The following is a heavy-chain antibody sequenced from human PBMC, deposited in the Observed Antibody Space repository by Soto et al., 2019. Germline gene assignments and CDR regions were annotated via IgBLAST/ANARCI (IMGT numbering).Heavy chain of an antibody. CDR1: GFTFSSYG. V-gene: IGHV3-33*01. CDR2: IWYDGSNK. J-gene: IGHJ6*02. D-gene: IGHD3-10*01. Sequence: QVQLVESGGGVVQPGRSLRLSCAASGFTFSSYGMHWVRQAPGKGLEWVAVIWYDGSNKYYADSVKGRFTISRDNSKNTLYLQMTSLRAEDTAVYYCARDLVRGVGGMDVWGQGTTVTVSS. CDR3: ARDLVRGVGGMDV.